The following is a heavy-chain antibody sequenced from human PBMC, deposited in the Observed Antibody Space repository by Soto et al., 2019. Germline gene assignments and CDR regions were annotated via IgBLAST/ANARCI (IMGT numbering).Heavy chain of an antibody. V-gene: IGHV4-34*01. D-gene: IGHD3-10*01. CDR1: GGSFSGYY. J-gene: IGHJ4*02. CDR2: INHSGST. CDR3: DLLAVRGEELFDY. Sequence: SETLSLTCAVYGGSFSGYYWSWIRQPPGKGLEWIGEINHSGSTNYNPSLKSRVTISVDTSKNQFSLKLSSVTAADTAVYYCDLLAVRGEELFDYWGQGTLVTVSS.